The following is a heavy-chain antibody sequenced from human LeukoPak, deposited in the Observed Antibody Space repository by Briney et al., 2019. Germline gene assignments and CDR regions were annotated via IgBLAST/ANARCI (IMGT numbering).Heavy chain of an antibody. Sequence: GGSLRLSCAASGFTFSSYGMHWVRRAPGKGLEWVAFIRYDGSNKYYADSVKGRFTISRDNSKNTLYLQMNSLRAEDTAVYYCAKAGGYENDYWGQGTLVTVSS. D-gene: IGHD5-12*01. V-gene: IGHV3-30*02. CDR2: IRYDGSNK. CDR3: AKAGGYENDY. J-gene: IGHJ4*02. CDR1: GFTFSSYG.